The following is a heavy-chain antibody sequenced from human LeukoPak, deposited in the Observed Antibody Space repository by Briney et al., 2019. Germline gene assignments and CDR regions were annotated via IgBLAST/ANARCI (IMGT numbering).Heavy chain of an antibody. J-gene: IGHJ1*01. V-gene: IGHV3-30*02. CDR1: GFTFSSYG. D-gene: IGHD3-22*01. CDR3: AKDAEMWYYDSSGYYPSGYFQY. Sequence: GGSLRLSCAASGFTFSSYGMHWVRQAPGKGLEWVAFIRYDGSNKYYADSVKGRFTISRDNSKNTLYLQMNSLRAEDTAVYYCAKDAEMWYYDSSGYYPSGYFQYWGQGTLVTVSS. CDR2: IRYDGSNK.